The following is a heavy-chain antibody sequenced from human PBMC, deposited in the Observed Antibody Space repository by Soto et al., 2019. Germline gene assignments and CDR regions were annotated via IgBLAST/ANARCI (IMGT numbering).Heavy chain of an antibody. Sequence: GGSMSLSCDASGITFSNYAMSWVRQDPGKGLERVSCMSASGHSAYNADSLNGRSTISRDNTKNSLDLQVNSLRSEDTALYYCAKGQARIVGGFDYWGQGTQVTVSS. CDR2: MSASGHSA. CDR1: GITFSNYA. V-gene: IGHV3-23*01. J-gene: IGHJ4*02. CDR3: AKGQARIVGGFDY. D-gene: IGHD3-22*01.